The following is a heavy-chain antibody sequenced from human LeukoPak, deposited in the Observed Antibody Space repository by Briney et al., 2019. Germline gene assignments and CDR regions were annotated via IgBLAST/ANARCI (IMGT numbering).Heavy chain of an antibody. CDR1: GGSISSYY. D-gene: IGHD3-9*01. Sequence: SETLSLTCTVFGGSISSYYWSWIRQPPGKGLEWIGYIYTSGSTNYNPSLKSRVTISIDTSKNQFSLKLSSVTAADTAVYYCARDGRYFDWLFDYWGQGTLVTVSS. J-gene: IGHJ4*02. CDR2: IYTSGST. CDR3: ARDGRYFDWLFDY. V-gene: IGHV4-4*09.